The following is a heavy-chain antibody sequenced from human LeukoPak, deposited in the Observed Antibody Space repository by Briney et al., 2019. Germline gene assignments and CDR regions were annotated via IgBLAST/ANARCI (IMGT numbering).Heavy chain of an antibody. CDR3: ATINSAYDYVWGSYRYMAY. D-gene: IGHD3-16*02. CDR1: GFTFSSYE. CDR2: INSDGKTI. V-gene: IGHV3-48*03. Sequence: GGSLRLSCVASGFTFSSYEMNWARRAPGKGLEWVSYINSDGKTIFYADSVKGRFTISRDNAKNSLYLQMNSLRAEDTAVYYCATINSAYDYVWGSYRYMAYWGQGTLVTVSS. J-gene: IGHJ4*02.